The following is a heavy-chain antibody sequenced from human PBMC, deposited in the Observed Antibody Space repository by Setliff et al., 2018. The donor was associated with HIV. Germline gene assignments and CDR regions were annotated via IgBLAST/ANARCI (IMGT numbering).Heavy chain of an antibody. Sequence: PSETLSLTCTVSGGSISSSSYYWGWIRQPPGKGLEWIGSMYYSGGTYYNPSLKSRVTISLDTSKKQFSLKLHSATAADTAFYYCARGRFHRLHRPYAGSGSLGIQYFDYWGQGTLVTVSS. CDR2: MYYSGGT. CDR1: GGSISSSSYY. D-gene: IGHD3-10*01. CDR3: ARGRFHRLHRPYAGSGSLGIQYFDY. V-gene: IGHV4-39*01. J-gene: IGHJ4*02.